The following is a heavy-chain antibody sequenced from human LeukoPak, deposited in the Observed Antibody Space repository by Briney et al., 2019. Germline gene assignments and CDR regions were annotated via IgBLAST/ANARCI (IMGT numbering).Heavy chain of an antibody. J-gene: IGHJ4*02. CDR3: ARGSPPRRNYDSRGYYSYYFDY. CDR2: ISAYNGNT. D-gene: IGHD3-22*01. Sequence: ASVKVSCKSSGYTFTSYGISWVRQAPGQGLEWMGWISAYNGNTHYAQKLQGRVTMTTDTSTSTVYMELRSLRSDDTAVYYCARGSPPRRNYDSRGYYSYYFDYWGQGTLVTVSS. CDR1: GYTFTSYG. V-gene: IGHV1-18*01.